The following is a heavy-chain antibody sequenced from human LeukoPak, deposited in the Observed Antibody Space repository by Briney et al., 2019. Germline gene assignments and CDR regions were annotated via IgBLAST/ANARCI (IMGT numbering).Heavy chain of an antibody. CDR2: IIPIFGTA. CDR1: GGTFSSYA. CDR3: ARGPPLRFLEWLSPLFDY. D-gene: IGHD3-3*01. Sequence: SVKVSCKASGGTFSSYAISWVRQAPGQGLEWMGRIIPIFGTANYAQKFQGRVTMTTDTSTSTAYMELRSLRSDDTAVYYCARGPPLRFLEWLSPLFDYWGQGTLVTVSS. V-gene: IGHV1-69*05. J-gene: IGHJ4*02.